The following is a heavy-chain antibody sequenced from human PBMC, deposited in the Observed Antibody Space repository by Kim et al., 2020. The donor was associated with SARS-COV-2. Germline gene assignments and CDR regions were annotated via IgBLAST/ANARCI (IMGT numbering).Heavy chain of an antibody. V-gene: IGHV3-23*01. CDR1: GFTFDSYA. D-gene: IGHD2-15*01. CDR3: AKDLLRGTDWADLGH. Sequence: GGSLRLSCAASGFTFDSYAMTWVRQPPGKGLAWVSSISATGGKTHYADAVKGRFTISRDNSKNTLYLQMSGLSVDDTAVYFCAKDLLRGTDWADLGHWGRGTLVTVSS. J-gene: IGHJ4*02. CDR2: ISATGGKT.